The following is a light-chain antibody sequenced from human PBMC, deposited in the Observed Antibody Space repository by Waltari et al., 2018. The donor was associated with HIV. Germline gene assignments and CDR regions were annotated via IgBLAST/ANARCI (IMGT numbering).Light chain of an antibody. CDR1: NSNIGNNA. V-gene: IGLV1-36*01. CDR3: AAWDDSLNGYV. J-gene: IGLJ1*01. Sequence: QSVLTQPPSVSEAPRQRVTISCSGSNSNIGNNAVNWYQHLPGKAPNLLIYFDNLLPSGVSDRFSGSQSGTSASLAISGLQSEDEADYYCAAWDDSLNGYVFGTGTKVTVL. CDR2: FDN.